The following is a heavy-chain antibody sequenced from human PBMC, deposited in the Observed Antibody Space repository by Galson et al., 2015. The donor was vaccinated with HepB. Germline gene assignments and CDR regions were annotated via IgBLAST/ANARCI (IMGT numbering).Heavy chain of an antibody. CDR3: ASLYCSGGSCSNY. J-gene: IGHJ4*02. CDR1: GYTFTSYG. D-gene: IGHD2-15*01. CDR2: ISAYNGNT. V-gene: IGHV1-18*04. Sequence: SVKVSCKASGYTFTSYGISWVRQAPGKGLEWMGWISAYNGNTNYAQKLQGRVTMTTDTSTSTAYMELRSLRSDDTAVYYCASLYCSGGSCSNYWGQGTLVTVSS.